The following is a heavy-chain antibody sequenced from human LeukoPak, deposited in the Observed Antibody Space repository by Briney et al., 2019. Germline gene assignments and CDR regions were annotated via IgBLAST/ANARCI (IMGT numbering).Heavy chain of an antibody. Sequence: GGPLRLSCAASGFTFSSYGKHWVRHAPGKGLEWVAVIWYDGSNKYYADSVKGRFTISRDNSKNTLYLQMNRLRAEDTAVYYCARDGFEDILTGPTQGGPDYWGQGTLVTVSS. CDR3: ARDGFEDILTGPTQGGPDY. D-gene: IGHD3-9*01. CDR2: IWYDGSNK. CDR1: GFTFSSYG. V-gene: IGHV3-33*01. J-gene: IGHJ4*02.